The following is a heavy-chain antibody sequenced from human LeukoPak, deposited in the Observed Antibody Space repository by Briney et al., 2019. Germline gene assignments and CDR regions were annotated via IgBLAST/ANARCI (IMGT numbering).Heavy chain of an antibody. D-gene: IGHD1-20*01. CDR2: IHCSGSP. J-gene: IGHJ5*02. CDR3: ARHSNWNGGVDWFDP. V-gene: IGHV4-59*08. CDR1: GGSNY. Sequence: SETLSLTCTVSGGSNYWTWIRQAPGKGLEWIAYIHCSGSPHYNPSLRSRVTISIDTSKNQLSLKLNSVTAADTAVYYCARHSNWNGGVDWFDPWGQGTQVTVSS.